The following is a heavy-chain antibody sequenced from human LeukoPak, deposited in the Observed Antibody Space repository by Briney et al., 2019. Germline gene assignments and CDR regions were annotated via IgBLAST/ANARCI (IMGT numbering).Heavy chain of an antibody. Sequence: GGSLRLSCAASGFTFSNYAMSWVRQAPGKGLEWVAVISYDGSKKYYADSVKGRFTISRDNSKNTLYLQMNSLRAEDTAVYYCARDQRGYSYGYTVDYWGQGTLVTVSS. CDR2: ISYDGSKK. CDR3: ARDQRGYSYGYTVDY. CDR1: GFTFSNYA. J-gene: IGHJ4*02. V-gene: IGHV3-30*03. D-gene: IGHD5-18*01.